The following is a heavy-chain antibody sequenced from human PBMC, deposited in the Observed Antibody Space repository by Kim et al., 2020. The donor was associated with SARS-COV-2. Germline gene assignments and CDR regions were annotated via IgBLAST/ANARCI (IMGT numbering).Heavy chain of an antibody. CDR3: ARDSGSYYPENDY. V-gene: IGHV3-7*01. Sequence: YVDSVKGRFTISRDNAKNSLYLQMNSLRAEDTAVYYCARDSGSYYPENDYWGQGTLVTVSS. J-gene: IGHJ4*02. D-gene: IGHD1-26*01.